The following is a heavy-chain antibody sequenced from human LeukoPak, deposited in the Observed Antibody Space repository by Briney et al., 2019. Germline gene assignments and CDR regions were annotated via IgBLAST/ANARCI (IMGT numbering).Heavy chain of an antibody. CDR1: GFTFSSYG. D-gene: IGHD3-22*01. CDR3: AKDRIVVVISSSWFDP. V-gene: IGHV3-30*02. Sequence: GGSLRLSCAASGFTFSSYGVHWVRQAPGKGLEWVAFIRYDGSNKYYADSVKGRFTISRDNSKNTLYLQMNSLRAEDTAVYYCAKDRIVVVISSSWFDPWGQGTLVTVSS. CDR2: IRYDGSNK. J-gene: IGHJ5*02.